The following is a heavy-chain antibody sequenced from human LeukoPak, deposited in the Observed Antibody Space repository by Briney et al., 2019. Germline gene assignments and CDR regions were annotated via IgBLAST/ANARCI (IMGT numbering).Heavy chain of an antibody. D-gene: IGHD1-26*01. CDR1: GFTLSSYE. V-gene: IGHV3-48*03. CDR3: AKSPEPYSGSYFDY. CDR2: ISSSSSTT. J-gene: IGHJ4*02. Sequence: PGGSLRLSCAASGFTLSSYEMNWVRQAPGKGLEWVSYISSSSSTTYYADSVKGRFTISRDNSKNTLYLQMNSLRAEDTAVYYCAKSPEPYSGSYFDYWGQGTLVTVSS.